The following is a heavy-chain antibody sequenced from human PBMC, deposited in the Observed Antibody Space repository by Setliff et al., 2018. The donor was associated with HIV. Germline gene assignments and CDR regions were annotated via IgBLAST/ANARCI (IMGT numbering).Heavy chain of an antibody. CDR3: ARETRPGLTRSGFDY. CDR1: GFTFSSYS. D-gene: IGHD1-1*01. V-gene: IGHV3-21*04. J-gene: IGHJ4*02. CDR2: ISSSSSYT. Sequence: GGSLRLSCAASGFTFSSYSMNWVRQAPGKGLEWVSYISSSSSYTHYADSVKGRFTISRDNVKNSLYLQMNSLRAEDTAVYYCARETRPGLTRSGFDYWGQGTLVTVSS.